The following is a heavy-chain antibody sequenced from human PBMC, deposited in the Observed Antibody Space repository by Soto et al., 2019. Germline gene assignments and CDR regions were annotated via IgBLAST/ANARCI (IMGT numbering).Heavy chain of an antibody. J-gene: IGHJ4*02. CDR1: GGTFSSYA. Sequence: AASVKVSCKASGGTFSSYAISWVRQAPGQGLEWMGGIIPIFGTANYAQKFQGRVTITADESTSTAYMELSSLRSEDTAVYYCARSPTVSRYYFDYWGQGTLVTVSS. D-gene: IGHD4-17*01. V-gene: IGHV1-69*13. CDR3: ARSPTVSRYYFDY. CDR2: IIPIFGTA.